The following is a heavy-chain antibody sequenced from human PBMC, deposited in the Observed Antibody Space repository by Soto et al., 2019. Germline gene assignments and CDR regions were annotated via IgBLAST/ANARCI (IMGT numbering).Heavy chain of an antibody. J-gene: IGHJ6*02. CDR3: ARAYYDFWSGYWLDYYYYGMDV. D-gene: IGHD3-3*01. Sequence: SETLSLTCAVYGGSFSGYYWSWTRQPPGKGLEWIGEINHSGSTNYNPSLKSRVTISVDTSKNQFSLKLSSVAAADTAVYYCARAYYDFWSGYWLDYYYYGMDVWGQGTTVTVSS. CDR1: GGSFSGYY. V-gene: IGHV4-34*01. CDR2: INHSGST.